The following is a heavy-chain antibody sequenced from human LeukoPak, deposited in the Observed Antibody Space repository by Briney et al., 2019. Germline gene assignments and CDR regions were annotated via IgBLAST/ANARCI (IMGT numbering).Heavy chain of an antibody. CDR2: ISWNSGSI. CDR3: AKAPYDSSGYYTLSSPFDY. V-gene: IGHV3-9*01. J-gene: IGHJ4*02. D-gene: IGHD3-22*01. Sequence: SLRLSCAASGFTFDDYAMHWVRQAPGKGLEWVSGISWNSGSIGYADSVKGRFTISRDNAKNSLYLQMNSLRAEDTALYYCAKAPYDSSGYYTLSSPFDYWGQGTLVTVSS. CDR1: GFTFDDYA.